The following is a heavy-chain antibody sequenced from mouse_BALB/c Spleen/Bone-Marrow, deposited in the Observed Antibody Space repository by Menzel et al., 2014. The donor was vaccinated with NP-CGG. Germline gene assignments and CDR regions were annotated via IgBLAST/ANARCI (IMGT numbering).Heavy chain of an antibody. Sequence: QVQLQQSGAELARPGASVKMSCKASGYTFTSYTMYWVKQRPGQGLEWIGYINPSSGYTNYNQKFKDKATLTADKSSSTAYMQLSSLTSEDSAVYYCARGGNFDYWGQGTTLTVSS. D-gene: IGHD1-1*01. CDR2: INPSSGYT. V-gene: IGHV1-4*01. CDR1: GYTFTSYT. J-gene: IGHJ2*01. CDR3: ARGGNFDY.